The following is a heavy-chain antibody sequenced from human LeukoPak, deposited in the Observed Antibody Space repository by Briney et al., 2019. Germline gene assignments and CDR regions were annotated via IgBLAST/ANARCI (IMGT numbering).Heavy chain of an antibody. V-gene: IGHV3-74*01. CDR2: INSDGSST. Sequence: GGSLRLSCAASGFTFSSYWMHWVRQAPGKGLVWVSRINSDGSSTSYADSVKGRFTISRDNAKNTLYLQMNSLRAEDTAVYYCASQRYSSRGNYWGLGTLVTASS. D-gene: IGHD6-13*01. CDR3: ASQRYSSRGNY. CDR1: GFTFSSYW. J-gene: IGHJ4*02.